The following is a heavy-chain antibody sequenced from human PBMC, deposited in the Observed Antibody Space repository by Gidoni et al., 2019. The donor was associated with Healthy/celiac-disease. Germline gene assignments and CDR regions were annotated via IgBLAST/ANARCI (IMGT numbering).Heavy chain of an antibody. CDR3: ARSRYDSSGYPDAFDI. CDR1: GFTFSSYG. V-gene: IGHV3-33*01. D-gene: IGHD3-22*01. CDR2: IWYDGSNK. Sequence: QVQLVESGGGVVQPGRSLRLSCAASGFTFSSYGMHWVRQAPGKGLAWVAVIWYDGSNKYYADSVKGRFTISRDNSKNTLYLQMNSLRAEDTAVYYCARSRYDSSGYPDAFDIWGQGTMVTVSS. J-gene: IGHJ3*02.